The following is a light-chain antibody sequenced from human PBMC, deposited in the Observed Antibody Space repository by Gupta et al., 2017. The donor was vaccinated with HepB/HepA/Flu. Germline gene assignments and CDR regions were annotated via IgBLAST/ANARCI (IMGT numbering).Light chain of an antibody. CDR3: LLYYRGAVV. Sequence: QTVVTHEPSLTVSPGGTVTLTCAFNTGAVTSASCPNWLQQKPRQAPRALIHSTDNKHTWTPDQFSGSLMGGKAALTLSGVQPEDEAEYYCLLYYRGAVVFGGGTRLTVL. CDR1: TGAVTSASC. V-gene: IGLV7-43*01. J-gene: IGLJ3*02. CDR2: STD.